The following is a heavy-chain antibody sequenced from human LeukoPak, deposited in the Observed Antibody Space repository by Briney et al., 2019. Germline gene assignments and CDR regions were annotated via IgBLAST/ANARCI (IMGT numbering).Heavy chain of an antibody. Sequence: SETLSLTCAVSGYSTSSGYYWGWIRQPPGKGLQWIGSIYHSGTTYYNPSLWSRLTISLDTSKNQFSLKLSSVTAADTAVYYCARVDGLWFGELSYNWFDPWGQGTLVTVSS. CDR1: GYSTSSGYY. D-gene: IGHD3-10*01. CDR2: IYHSGTT. J-gene: IGHJ5*02. V-gene: IGHV4-38-2*01. CDR3: ARVDGLWFGELSYNWFDP.